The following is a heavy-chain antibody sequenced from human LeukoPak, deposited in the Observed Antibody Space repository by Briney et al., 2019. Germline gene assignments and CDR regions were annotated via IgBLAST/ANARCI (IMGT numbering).Heavy chain of an antibody. D-gene: IGHD3-22*01. CDR2: ISSDGGSI. CDR3: ARGGTYSSSSINS. V-gene: IGHV3-64*02. J-gene: IGHJ4*02. Sequence: GGSLRLSCAASGFTFSSHAMHWVRQAPGKGLEYVSSISSDGGSIYYVDSVKGRFTISRDNSKNTLHLQMGSLRAEDMAVYYCARGGTYSSSSINSWGQGTLVTASS. CDR1: GFTFSSHA.